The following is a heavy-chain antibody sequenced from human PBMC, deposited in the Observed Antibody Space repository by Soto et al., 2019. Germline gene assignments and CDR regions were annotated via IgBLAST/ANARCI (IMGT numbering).Heavy chain of an antibody. CDR2: IFYSGDT. V-gene: IGHV4-30-4*01. D-gene: IGHD1-7*01. Sequence: VQLQGSGPGLVKPSQTLSLTCTVSGASVNNGDYYWSYIRQSPGKGLEWLGYIFYSGDTYYNPSLKSRATISLNTSRNQISLTLTSVTDADTAVYFCVGTGTTDYFWGQGTLVTVSS. J-gene: IGHJ1*01. CDR1: GASVNNGDYY. CDR3: VGTGTTDYF.